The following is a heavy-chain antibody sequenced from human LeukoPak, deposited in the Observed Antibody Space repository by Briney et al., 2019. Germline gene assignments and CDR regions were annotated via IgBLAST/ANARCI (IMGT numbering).Heavy chain of an antibody. CDR1: GYSISSGYY. V-gene: IGHV4-38-2*02. D-gene: IGHD6-13*01. Sequence: PSETLSLTCTVSGYSISSGYYWGWIRQPPGKGLEWLASIYHIGTIYYNPSLKSRVTISVDTSKNQFSLKLTSVTAADTAVYYCARGLGRQQLVSPFDYWGQGTLVTVSS. J-gene: IGHJ4*02. CDR2: IYHIGTI. CDR3: ARGLGRQQLVSPFDY.